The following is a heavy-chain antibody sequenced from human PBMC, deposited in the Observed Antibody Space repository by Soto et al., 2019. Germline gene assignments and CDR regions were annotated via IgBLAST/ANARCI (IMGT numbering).Heavy chain of an antibody. Sequence: GGSLRLSCAASGFTFSSYSMNWVRQAPGKGLEWVSSISSSSSYIYYADSVKGRFTISRDNAKNSLYLQMNSLRAEDTAVYYCARDGYGDYPNNWFDPWGQGTLVTVSS. J-gene: IGHJ5*02. V-gene: IGHV3-21*01. CDR1: GFTFSSYS. D-gene: IGHD4-17*01. CDR2: ISSSSSYI. CDR3: ARDGYGDYPNNWFDP.